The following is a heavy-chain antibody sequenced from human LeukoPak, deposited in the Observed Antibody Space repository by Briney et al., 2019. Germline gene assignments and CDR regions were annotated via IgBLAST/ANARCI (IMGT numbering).Heavy chain of an antibody. V-gene: IGHV3-30*01. CDR1: GFTFSSYA. CDR2: ISYDGSNK. J-gene: IGHJ1*01. Sequence: GGSLRLSCAASGFTFSSYAMHWVRQAPGKGLEWVAVISYDGSNKYYADSVKGRFTISRDNSKNTLYLQMNSLRAEDTAAYYCASSSDAEYFQHWGQGTLVTVSS. CDR3: ASSSDAEYFQH.